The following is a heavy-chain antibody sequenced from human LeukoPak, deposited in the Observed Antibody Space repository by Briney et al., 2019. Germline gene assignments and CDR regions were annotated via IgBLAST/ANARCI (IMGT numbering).Heavy chain of an antibody. CDR2: IRYDGSNK. CDR3: AKDESSSWYNWFDP. Sequence: GESLRLSCAASGFTFSSYGMHWVRQAPGKGLEWVAFIRYDGSNKYYADSVKGRFTISRDNSKNTLYLQMNSLRAEDTAVYYCAKDESSSWYNWFDPWGQGTLVTLSS. V-gene: IGHV3-30*02. CDR1: GFTFSSYG. D-gene: IGHD6-13*01. J-gene: IGHJ5*02.